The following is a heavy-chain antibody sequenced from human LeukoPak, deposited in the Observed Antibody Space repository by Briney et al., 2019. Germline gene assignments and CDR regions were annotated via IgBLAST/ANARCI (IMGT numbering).Heavy chain of an antibody. V-gene: IGHV1-69*04. Sequence: ASVKVSCKASGGTFSSYAISWVRQAPGQGLEWMGRIIPILGIANYAQKFQGRVTITADESTSTAYMELSSLRSEDTAVYYCAREEYYYDSSGYYPHYYFDYWGQGTLVTVSS. CDR2: IIPILGIA. CDR1: GGTFSSYA. CDR3: AREEYYYDSSGYYPHYYFDY. J-gene: IGHJ4*02. D-gene: IGHD3-22*01.